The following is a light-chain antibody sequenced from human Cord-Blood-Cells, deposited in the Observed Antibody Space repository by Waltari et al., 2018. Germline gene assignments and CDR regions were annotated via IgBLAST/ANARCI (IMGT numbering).Light chain of an antibody. CDR2: DVS. J-gene: IGLJ3*02. Sequence: QSALTQPASVSGSPGQSITISCTGTSSDVGGYNYVPWYQQHPGKAPKLMIYDVSKRPSGVSNRFSGSKSGNTASLAISGLRSEDEADYYCAAWDDSLSGVFGGGTKLTVL. CDR1: SSDVGGYNY. V-gene: IGLV2-14*01. CDR3: AAWDDSLSGV.